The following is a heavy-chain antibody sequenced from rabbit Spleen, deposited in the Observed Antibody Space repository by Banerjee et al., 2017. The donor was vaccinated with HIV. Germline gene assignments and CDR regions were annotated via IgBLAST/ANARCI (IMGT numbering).Heavy chain of an antibody. J-gene: IGHJ4*01. CDR1: GFSFSGIYW. CDR3: ARTFLL. CDR2: IYAGSSGNT. Sequence: QEQLEESGGDLVKPEGSLTLTCTASGFSFSGIYWICWVRQAPGEGLEWIACIYAGSSGNTYYASWAKGRFTISKTSSSTVTLQMTRLTAADTATYFCARTFLLWGQGTLVTVS. V-gene: IGHV1S45*01.